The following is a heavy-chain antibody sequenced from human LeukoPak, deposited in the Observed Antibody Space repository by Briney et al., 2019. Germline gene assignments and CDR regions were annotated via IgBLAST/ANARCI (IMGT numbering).Heavy chain of an antibody. CDR2: IYYSGST. Sequence: PSETLSLTCTVSGGSISSYYWSWIRQPPGKGLEWIGYIYYSGSTNYNPSLKSRVTISVDTSKNQFSLKLSSVTAADTAVYYCARRNSSGYYGWFDPWGQGTLVTVSS. D-gene: IGHD3-22*01. J-gene: IGHJ5*02. CDR1: GGSISSYY. CDR3: ARRNSSGYYGWFDP. V-gene: IGHV4-59*08.